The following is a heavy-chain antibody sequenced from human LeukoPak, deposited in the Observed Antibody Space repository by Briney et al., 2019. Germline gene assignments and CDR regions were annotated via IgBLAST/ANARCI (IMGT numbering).Heavy chain of an antibody. J-gene: IGHJ6*04. V-gene: IGHV1-18*04. CDR3: AREGPLRYFDWLLKPPFYGMDV. Sequence: ASVRVSCKASGYTFTSYGISWVRQAPGQGLEWMGWISDYNGNKNNAQKLPGRDSMNTDTFTSTAYMELRSLRSDDTAVYYCAREGPLRYFDWLLKPPFYGMDVWGKGTTVTVSS. CDR1: GYTFTSYG. D-gene: IGHD3-9*01. CDR2: ISDYNGNK.